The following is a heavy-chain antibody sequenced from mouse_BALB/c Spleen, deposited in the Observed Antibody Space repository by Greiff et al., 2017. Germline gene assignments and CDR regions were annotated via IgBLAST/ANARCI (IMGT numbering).Heavy chain of an antibody. D-gene: IGHD1-1*01. CDR2: IDPANGNT. J-gene: IGHJ1*01. Sequence: VQLKQSGAELVKPGASVKLSCTASGFNIKDTYMHWVKQRPEQGLEWIGRIDPANGNTKYDPKFQGKATITADTSSNTAYLQLSSLTSEDTAVYYCARGYYYGSSYVRYFDVWGAGTTVTVSS. V-gene: IGHV14-3*02. CDR3: ARGYYYGSSYVRYFDV. CDR1: GFNIKDTY.